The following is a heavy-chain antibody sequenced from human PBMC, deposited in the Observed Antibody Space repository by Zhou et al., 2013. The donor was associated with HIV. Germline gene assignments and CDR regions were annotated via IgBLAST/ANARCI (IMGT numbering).Heavy chain of an antibody. CDR2: IIPIFGTA. J-gene: IGHJ6*03. CDR3: ARGVTMVRGVNYYYYYYMDV. D-gene: IGHD3-10*01. V-gene: IGHV1-69*05. Sequence: QVQLVQSGAEVKKPGSSVKVSCKASGGTFSSYAISWVRQAPGQGLEWMGGIIPIFGTANYAQKFQGRVTITTDESTSTAYMELSSLRSEDTAVYYCARGVTMVRGVNYYYYYYMDVWGKGTTVTVSS. CDR1: GGTFSSYA.